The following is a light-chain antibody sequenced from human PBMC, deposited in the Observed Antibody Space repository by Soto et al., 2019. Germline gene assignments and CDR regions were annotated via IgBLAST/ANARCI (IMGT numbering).Light chain of an antibody. J-gene: IGKJ4*01. Sequence: VLTQSPATLSLSPGEGASLSCRASQSISKYLAWYQQKPGQAPRLLIYDATNRATGIPARFSGSGYGTDFTLTISSLEPEDCAVYVCQERSHWPSLTFGGGTKVEI. CDR1: QSISKY. V-gene: IGKV3-11*01. CDR2: DAT. CDR3: QERSHWPSLT.